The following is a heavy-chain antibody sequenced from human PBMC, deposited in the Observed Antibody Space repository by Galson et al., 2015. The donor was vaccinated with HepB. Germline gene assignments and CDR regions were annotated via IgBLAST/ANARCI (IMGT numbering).Heavy chain of an antibody. V-gene: IGHV5-51*03. Sequence: QSGAEVKKPGESLKISCKGSGYSFTSYWIGWVRQMPGKGLEWMGIIYPGDSDTRYSPSFQGQVTISADKSISTAYLQWSSLKASDTAMYYCVIGYCSGGSCYPSGSRDAFDIWGQGTMVTVSS. J-gene: IGHJ3*02. CDR3: VIGYCSGGSCYPSGSRDAFDI. CDR1: GYSFTSYW. CDR2: IYPGDSDT. D-gene: IGHD2-15*01.